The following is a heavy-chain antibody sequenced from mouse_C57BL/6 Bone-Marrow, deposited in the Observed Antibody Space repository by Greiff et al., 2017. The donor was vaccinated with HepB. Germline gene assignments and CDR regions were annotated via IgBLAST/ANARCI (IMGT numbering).Heavy chain of an antibody. J-gene: IGHJ4*01. CDR1: GYTFTSYW. Sequence: QVQLQQPGAELVRPGSSVKLSCKASGYTFTSYWMHWVKQRPIQGLEWIGNIDPSDSDTHYNQKFKDKATLTVDKSSSTAYMQLSSLTSEDSAVYYCARSLLWAYYYAMDYWGQGTSVTVSS. D-gene: IGHD2-10*01. CDR3: ARSLLWAYYYAMDY. CDR2: IDPSDSDT. V-gene: IGHV1-52*01.